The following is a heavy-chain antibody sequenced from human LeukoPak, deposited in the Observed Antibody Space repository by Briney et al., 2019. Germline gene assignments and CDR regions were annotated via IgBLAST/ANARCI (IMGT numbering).Heavy chain of an antibody. CDR3: ARVSSGYEYAFDI. CDR2: IIPIFGTA. V-gene: IGHV1-69*06. CDR1: GGTFSSYA. Sequence: SVKVSCKASGGTFSSYAISWVRQAPGQGLEWMGGIIPIFGTANYAQKFQGRVTITADKSTSTAYMELSSLRSEDTAVYYCARVSSGYEYAFDIWGQGTMVTVSS. D-gene: IGHD3-22*01. J-gene: IGHJ3*02.